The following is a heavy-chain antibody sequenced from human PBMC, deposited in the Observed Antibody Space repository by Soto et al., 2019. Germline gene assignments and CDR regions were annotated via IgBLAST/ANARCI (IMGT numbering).Heavy chain of an antibody. Sequence: QVQLVQSGAEVKKPGSSVKVSCKASGGTFSSYAISWVRQAPGQGLEWMGGIIPIFGTANYAQKFQGRVTITADESTSTAYMELSSLRSEDTAVYYCARYTVTGRSGYYYYGMDVWGQGTTVTVSS. D-gene: IGHD4-4*01. V-gene: IGHV1-69*12. CDR3: ARYTVTGRSGYYYYGMDV. CDR2: IIPIFGTA. CDR1: GGTFSSYA. J-gene: IGHJ6*02.